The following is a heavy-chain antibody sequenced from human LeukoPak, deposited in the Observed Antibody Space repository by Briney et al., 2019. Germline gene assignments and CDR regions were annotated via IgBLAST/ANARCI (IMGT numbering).Heavy chain of an antibody. D-gene: IGHD1-7*01. CDR1: GYTFTSYD. J-gene: IGHJ5*02. CDR3: ARRRNYVGGVDP. V-gene: IGHV1-8*01. CDR2: MNPNNGNT. Sequence: ASVKVSCKASGYTFTSYDINWVRQATGQGLEWMGWMNPNNGNTGYAQKFQGRVTMTRNTSISTAYMELSSLRSEDTAVYYCARRRNYVGGVDPWGQGTLVTVSS.